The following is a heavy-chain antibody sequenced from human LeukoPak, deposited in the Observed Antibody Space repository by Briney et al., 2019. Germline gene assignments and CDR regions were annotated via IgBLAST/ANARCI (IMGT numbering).Heavy chain of an antibody. V-gene: IGHV3-7*03. CDR1: GFTFSSYE. CDR2: IKQDGSEK. CDR3: ARRGYGDYVGDYYYYYMDV. J-gene: IGHJ6*03. Sequence: PGGSLRLSCAASGFTFSSYEMNWVRQAPGKGLEWVANIKQDGSEKYYVDSVKGRFTISRDNAKNSLYLQMNSLRAEDTALYYCARRGYGDYVGDYYYYYMDVWGKGTTVTVSS. D-gene: IGHD4-17*01.